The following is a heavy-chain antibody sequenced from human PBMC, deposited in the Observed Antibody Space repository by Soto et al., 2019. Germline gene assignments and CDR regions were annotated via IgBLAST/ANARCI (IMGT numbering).Heavy chain of an antibody. CDR3: ARGRRNNHYSGSQTFDY. D-gene: IGHD3-10*01. CDR1: GYTFTSYG. V-gene: IGHV1-18*01. Sequence: AVKVSCKASGYTFTSYGFSWVRQAPGQGLEWMGWISAVNGNSRFAEELQDRVTMTTDTSTSTAYMELRDLRSDDTAVYYCARGRRNNHYSGSQTFDYWGQGTRVTVSS. J-gene: IGHJ4*02. CDR2: ISAVNGNS.